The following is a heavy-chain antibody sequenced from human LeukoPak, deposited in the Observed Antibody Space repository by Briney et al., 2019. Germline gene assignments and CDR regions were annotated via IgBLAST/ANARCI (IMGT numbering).Heavy chain of an antibody. D-gene: IGHD4-17*01. CDR1: GGTFNSYA. Sequence: GASVKVSCKASGGTFNSYAISWLRQAPGQGLEWMGRIIPIFGTTNYAQKFQGRVTIITDESTSTAYMELSGLRSEDTAVYYCASLLDYGDASAFDYWGQGTLVTVSS. CDR2: IIPIFGTT. V-gene: IGHV1-69*05. J-gene: IGHJ4*02. CDR3: ASLLDYGDASAFDY.